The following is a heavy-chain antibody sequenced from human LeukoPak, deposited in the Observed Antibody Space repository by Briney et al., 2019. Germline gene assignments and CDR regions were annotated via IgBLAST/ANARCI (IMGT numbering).Heavy chain of an antibody. D-gene: IGHD1-26*01. V-gene: IGHV4-59*01. CDR2: IYYSGTT. Sequence: PSETLSPTCTVSGDSISGYYWSWIRQPPGKGLEWIGNIYYSGTTNYNPSLKSRVTISVDTSKNQFSLKLSSVTAADTAIYYCARGGSYHGYWGQGTLVTVSS. CDR3: ARGGSYHGY. CDR1: GDSISGYY. J-gene: IGHJ4*02.